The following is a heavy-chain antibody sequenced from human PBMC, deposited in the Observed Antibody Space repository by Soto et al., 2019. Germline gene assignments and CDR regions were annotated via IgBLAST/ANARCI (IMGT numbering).Heavy chain of an antibody. CDR1: GGSISPYY. D-gene: IGHD3-22*01. Sequence: PSETLSLTCAVSGGSISPYYWAWIRRPPGKGLEWLGYIYFGGTTTYNPSLKSRLTMSLDTSKNQFFLKLTSVAAADTAVYYCARLGGFYQAFDSWGQGALVTVSS. V-gene: IGHV4-59*12. CDR3: ARLGGFYQAFDS. J-gene: IGHJ4*02. CDR2: IYFGGTT.